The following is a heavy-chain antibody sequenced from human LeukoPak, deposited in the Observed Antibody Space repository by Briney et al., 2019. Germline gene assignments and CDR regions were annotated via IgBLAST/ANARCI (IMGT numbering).Heavy chain of an antibody. CDR2: IYTSGST. J-gene: IGHJ4*02. D-gene: IGHD6-19*01. Sequence: SETLSLTCTVSGGSISSYYWSWIRQPAGKGLEWIGRIYTSGSTNNNPSLKSRVTISVDKSKNQFSLKLSSVTAADTAVYYCARVVAVAAPIDYWGQGTLVTVSS. CDR3: ARVVAVAAPIDY. CDR1: GGSISSYY. V-gene: IGHV4-4*07.